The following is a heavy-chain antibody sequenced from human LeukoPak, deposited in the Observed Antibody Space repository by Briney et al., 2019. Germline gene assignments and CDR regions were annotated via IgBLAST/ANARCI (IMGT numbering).Heavy chain of an antibody. CDR1: GGSISSYY. V-gene: IGHV4-59*01. D-gene: IGHD6-19*01. J-gene: IGHJ5*02. CDR3: ARNGIAVADHNWFDP. CDR2: IYYSGST. Sequence: PSETLSLTCTVSGGSISSYYWSWIRQPPGKGLEWIGYIYYSGSTNYNPSLKSRVTISVDTSKNQFSLELSSVTAADTAVYYCARNGIAVADHNWFDPWGQGTLVTVSS.